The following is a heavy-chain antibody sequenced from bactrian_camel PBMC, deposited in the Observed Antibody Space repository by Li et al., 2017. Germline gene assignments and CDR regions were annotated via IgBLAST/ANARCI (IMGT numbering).Heavy chain of an antibody. Sequence: HVQLVESGGGLVQPGGSLRLSCVASGLTGSSYYMSWVRQVPGKGLEWVSSIYSDGTKTGYADSVKGRFTISRDNAKYTLYLQLNSLKTEDTAMYYCAAGIGEYTYWGQGTQVTVS. CDR3: AAGIGEYTY. V-gene: IGHV3-2*01. D-gene: IGHD5*01. CDR1: GLTGSSYY. CDR2: IYSDGTKT. J-gene: IGHJ4*01.